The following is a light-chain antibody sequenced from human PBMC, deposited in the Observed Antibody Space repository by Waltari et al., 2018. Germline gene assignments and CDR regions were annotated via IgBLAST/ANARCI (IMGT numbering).Light chain of an antibody. CDR3: HQYYSNRMWT. Sequence: DIVMTQSPDSLAVSLGERATLNCKSSQSVLYSSNNRNYLAWYQQKPGQPPKMLIYWASTRESGVPDRFSGSGSGTDFTLTISSLQAEDVAVYYCHQYYSNRMWTFGQGTKVEIK. CDR1: QSVLYSSNNRNY. CDR2: WAS. J-gene: IGKJ1*01. V-gene: IGKV4-1*01.